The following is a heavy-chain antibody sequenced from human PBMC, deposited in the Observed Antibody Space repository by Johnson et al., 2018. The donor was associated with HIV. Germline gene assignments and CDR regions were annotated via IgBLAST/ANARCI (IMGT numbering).Heavy chain of an antibody. Sequence: EVQLVESGGGLIQPGGSLRLSCAASGFSVSSNYMSWVRQAPGKGLEWVSIIYSGGSTYYADSVKGRFTISRDNSKNTLYLQMNSLRAEDTAVYYCARDSYSSSWYLGAFDIWGQGTMVTVSS. J-gene: IGHJ3*02. D-gene: IGHD6-13*01. CDR3: ARDSYSSSWYLGAFDI. CDR2: IYSGGST. V-gene: IGHV3-66*03. CDR1: GFSVSSNY.